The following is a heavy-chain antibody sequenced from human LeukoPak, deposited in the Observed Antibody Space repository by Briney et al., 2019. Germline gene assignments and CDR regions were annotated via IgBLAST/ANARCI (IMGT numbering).Heavy chain of an antibody. V-gene: IGHV3-7*01. CDR1: GFTFSSYW. Sequence: GGSLRLSCAASGFTFSSYWMGWVRQAPGKGLEWVANIKQDGSEKYYVDSMKGRFTISRDNAKNSLYLQMDSLRAEDTAVYYCARDSDPIGNAFDIWGQGTMVTVSS. CDR2: IKQDGSEK. D-gene: IGHD2-15*01. CDR3: ARDSDPIGNAFDI. J-gene: IGHJ3*02.